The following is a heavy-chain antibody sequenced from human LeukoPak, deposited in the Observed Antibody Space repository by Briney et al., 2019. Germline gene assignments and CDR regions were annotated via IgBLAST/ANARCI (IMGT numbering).Heavy chain of an antibody. CDR1: GGSISSGSYY. CDR3: ARDRHWTNDWVFDY. Sequence: SETLSLTCTVSGGSISSGSYYWSWIRQPAGKGLEWIGRIYTSGSTNYNPSLKSRLTISVDTSKNQFSLRLRSVTAADTAVYYCARDRHWTNDWVFDYWGQGTLVTVSS. V-gene: IGHV4-61*02. CDR2: IYTSGST. J-gene: IGHJ4*02. D-gene: IGHD1/OR15-1a*01.